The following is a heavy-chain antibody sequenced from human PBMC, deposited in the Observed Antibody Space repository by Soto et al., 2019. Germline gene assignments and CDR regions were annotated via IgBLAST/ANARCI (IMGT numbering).Heavy chain of an antibody. CDR3: ASSIAAENWFDP. Sequence: ASVKVSCKASGGTFSSYAISWVRQAPGQGLEWMGGIIPIFGTANYAQKFQGRVTITADESTSTAYMELSSLRSEDTAVYYCASSIAAENWFDPWGQGTLVTVSS. J-gene: IGHJ5*02. D-gene: IGHD6-13*01. CDR2: IIPIFGTA. V-gene: IGHV1-69*13. CDR1: GGTFSSYA.